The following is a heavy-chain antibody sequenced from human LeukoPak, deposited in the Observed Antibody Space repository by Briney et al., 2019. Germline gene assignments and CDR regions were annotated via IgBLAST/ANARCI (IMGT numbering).Heavy chain of an antibody. D-gene: IGHD3-10*01. CDR3: AREDGSGSYDGY. Sequence: PSETLSLTCTVSGGSISSSSYYWGWIRQPPGKGLEWIGSIYYSGSTYYNPSLKSRVTISVDTSKNQFSLKLSSVTAADTAVYYCAREDGSGSYDGYWGQGTLVTVSS. CDR1: GGSISSSSYY. V-gene: IGHV4-39*07. CDR2: IYYSGST. J-gene: IGHJ4*02.